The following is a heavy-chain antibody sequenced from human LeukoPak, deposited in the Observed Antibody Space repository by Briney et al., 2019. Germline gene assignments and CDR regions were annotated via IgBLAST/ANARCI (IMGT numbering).Heavy chain of an antibody. CDR2: IYHSGST. V-gene: IGHV4-4*02. D-gene: IGHD5-12*01. J-gene: IGHJ4*02. CDR3: ASLSGYEPTRRAIDY. Sequence: SGTLSLTCAVSGGSISSSNWWSWVRQPPGKGLEWIGEIYHSGSTNYNPSLKSRVTISVDKSKNQFSLKLSSVTAVDTAVCYCASLSGYEPTRRAIDYWGQGTLVTVSS. CDR1: GGSISSSNW.